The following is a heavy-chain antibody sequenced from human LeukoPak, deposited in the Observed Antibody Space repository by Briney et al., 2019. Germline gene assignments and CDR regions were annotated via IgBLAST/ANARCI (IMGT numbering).Heavy chain of an antibody. CDR3: AKDAFRTSGWYYFDY. J-gene: IGHJ4*02. D-gene: IGHD6-19*01. V-gene: IGHV3-23*01. Sequence: PGGSLRLSCSASGFNFGFYAMSWVRQAPGKGLEWVSAIVDSGDTTYYADSVKGRFTISRDNPKNTLYLQMNSLRVDDTAIYYCAKDAFRTSGWYYFDYWGQGTLVAVSS. CDR1: GFNFGFYA. CDR2: IVDSGDTT.